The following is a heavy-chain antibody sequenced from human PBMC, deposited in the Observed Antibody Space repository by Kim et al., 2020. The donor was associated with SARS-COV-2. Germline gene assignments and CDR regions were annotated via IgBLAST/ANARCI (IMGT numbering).Heavy chain of an antibody. Sequence: GGSLRLSCAASGFTFSSSAMSWVRQAPGKGLEWVSASGNDGTTYYADSVKGRFTISRDNSKSTLYLQMNSLRAEDTAVYYCAKDLYDTSGSRYDYWGQGTLVTVSS. CDR3: AKDLYDTSGSRYDY. CDR2: SGNDGTT. J-gene: IGHJ4*02. D-gene: IGHD3-22*01. CDR1: GFTFSSSA. V-gene: IGHV3-23*01.